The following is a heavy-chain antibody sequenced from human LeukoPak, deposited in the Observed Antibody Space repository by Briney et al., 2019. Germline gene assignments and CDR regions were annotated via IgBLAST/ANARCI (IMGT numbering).Heavy chain of an antibody. Sequence: GGSLRLSCAASGFTFSSYEMNWVRQAPGKGLEWVAVISYDGSNKYYADSVKGRFTISRDNSRNTLHLQMNSPRAEDTAVYSCAKASLRYFDWFSDYWGQGTLVTVSS. CDR1: GFTFSSYE. D-gene: IGHD3-9*01. CDR2: ISYDGSNK. J-gene: IGHJ4*02. V-gene: IGHV3-30*18. CDR3: AKASLRYFDWFSDY.